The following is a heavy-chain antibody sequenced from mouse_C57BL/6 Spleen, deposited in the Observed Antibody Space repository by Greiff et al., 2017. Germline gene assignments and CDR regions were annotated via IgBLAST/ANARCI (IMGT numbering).Heavy chain of an antibody. CDR1: GYTFTSYG. V-gene: IGHV1-81*01. J-gene: IGHJ3*01. Sequence: QVQLQQSGAELARPGASVKLSCKASGYTFTSYGISWVKQRTGQGLGWIGEIYPRSGNTYYNEKFKGKATLTADKSSSTAYMELRSLTSEDSAVYFCARRYYGSSPFAYWGQGTLVTVSA. D-gene: IGHD1-1*01. CDR3: ARRYYGSSPFAY. CDR2: IYPRSGNT.